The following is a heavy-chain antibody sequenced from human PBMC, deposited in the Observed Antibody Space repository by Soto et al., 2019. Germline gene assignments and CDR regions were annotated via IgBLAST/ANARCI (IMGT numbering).Heavy chain of an antibody. CDR2: MRHSGGT. J-gene: IGHJ3*02. CDR3: ARVERGTVTTVVDAFNI. V-gene: IGHV4-34*01. Sequence: QVQLQQWGAGLLKPSETLSLTCAVYGGFVSSGSYYWSWTRQPPGKGLGWIGEMRHSGGTHFNPSLKSPVTISVDTSKNQFSLNIHSVTAADTALYYCARVERGTVTTVVDAFNIWGPGTMVTVSS. D-gene: IGHD1-1*01. CDR1: GGFVSSGSYY.